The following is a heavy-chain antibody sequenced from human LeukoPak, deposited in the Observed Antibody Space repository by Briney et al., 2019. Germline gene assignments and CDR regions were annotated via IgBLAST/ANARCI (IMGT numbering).Heavy chain of an antibody. J-gene: IGHJ6*03. Sequence: SVKVSCKASGGTFSSYAISWVRQAPGQGLEWMGRIIPTFGTANYAQKFQGRVTITTDESTSTAYMELSSLRSEDTAVYYCARVAVAGNYYYYYMDVWGKGTTVTVSS. CDR3: ARVAVAGNYYYYYMDV. CDR1: GGTFSSYA. V-gene: IGHV1-69*05. CDR2: IIPTFGTA. D-gene: IGHD6-19*01.